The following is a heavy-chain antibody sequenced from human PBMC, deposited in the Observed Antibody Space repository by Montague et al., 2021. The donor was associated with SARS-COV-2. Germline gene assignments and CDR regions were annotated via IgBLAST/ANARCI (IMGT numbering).Heavy chain of an antibody. D-gene: IGHD3-10*01. CDR3: ARETFYYGSDSYYVDTFDM. V-gene: IGHV4-59*13. J-gene: IGHJ3*02. Sequence: SETLSLTCTVSGGSITSNWWSWIRQPPGKGLEWVGYALNTGRSRPNPSLQSRVFISVDTSRNQVSLKLCSVTAADTAVYYCARETFYYGSDSYYVDTFDMWGQGTMVTVSS. CDR1: GGSITSNW. CDR2: ALNTGRS.